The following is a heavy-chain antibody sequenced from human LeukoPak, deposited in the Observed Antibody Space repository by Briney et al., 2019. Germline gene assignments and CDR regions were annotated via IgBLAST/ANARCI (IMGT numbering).Heavy chain of an antibody. V-gene: IGHV4-31*03. J-gene: IGHJ6*02. Sequence: SQTLSLTCTVSGGSISSGGYYWSWIRQHPGKGLEWIGYIYYSGSTYYNPSLKSRATISVDTSKNQFSLKLSSVTAADTAVYYCARDKLHVYLDVWGQGTTVTVSS. CDR3: ARDKLHVYLDV. CDR2: IYYSGST. D-gene: IGHD1-7*01. CDR1: GGSISSGGYY.